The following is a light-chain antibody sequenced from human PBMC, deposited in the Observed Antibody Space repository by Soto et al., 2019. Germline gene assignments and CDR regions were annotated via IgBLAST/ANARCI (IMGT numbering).Light chain of an antibody. J-gene: IGKJ1*01. Sequence: EIVLTQSAATLSLYPGERATLSCRASQSVSSYLAWYQQKPGQAPRLLIYDASNRATGIPARFSGSGSGTDFTLTISSLEPEDFAVYYCQQRSNWLWTFGQGTKVDIK. CDR1: QSVSSY. V-gene: IGKV3-11*01. CDR2: DAS. CDR3: QQRSNWLWT.